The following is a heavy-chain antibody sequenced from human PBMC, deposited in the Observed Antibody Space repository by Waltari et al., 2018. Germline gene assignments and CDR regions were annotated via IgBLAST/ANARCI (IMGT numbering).Heavy chain of an antibody. D-gene: IGHD3-22*01. J-gene: IGHJ4*02. V-gene: IGHV4-59*01. CDR3: ARASDYYDSSGYYSFDY. CDR2: IYYSGST. Sequence: QVQLQASGPGLVKPSETLSLTCTVSGGSISSYYWSWIRQPPGKGLEWIGYIYYSGSTNYNPSLKSRVTISVDTSKNQFSLKLSSVTAADTAVYYCARASDYYDSSGYYSFDYWGQGTLVTVSS. CDR1: GGSISSYY.